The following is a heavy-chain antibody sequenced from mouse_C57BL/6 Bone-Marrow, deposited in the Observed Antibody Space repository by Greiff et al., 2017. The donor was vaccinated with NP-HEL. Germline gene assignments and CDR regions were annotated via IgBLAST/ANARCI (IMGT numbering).Heavy chain of an antibody. J-gene: IGHJ2*01. V-gene: IGHV1-64*01. D-gene: IGHD4-1*01. Sequence: QVQLQQPGAELVKPGASVKLSCKASGYTFTSYWMHWVKQRPGQGLEWIGMIHPNSGSTNYNEKFKSQATLTVDKSSSTAYMQLSSLTSEDSAVYYCARGAGTRFDYWGQGTTLTVSS. CDR3: ARGAGTRFDY. CDR1: GYTFTSYW. CDR2: IHPNSGST.